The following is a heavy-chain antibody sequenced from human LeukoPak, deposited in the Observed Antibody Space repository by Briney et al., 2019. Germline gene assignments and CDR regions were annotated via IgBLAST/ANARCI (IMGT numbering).Heavy chain of an antibody. CDR1: GGTFSSYA. V-gene: IGHV1-69*04. CDR2: IIPILGIA. CDR3: ARDTTRGYFDY. J-gene: IGHJ4*02. D-gene: IGHD1-14*01. Sequence: ASVKVSCKASGGTFSSYAISWVRQAPGQGLEWMGRIIPILGIANYAQKFQGRVTITADKSTSTAYMELSSLRSEDTAVYYCARDTTRGYFDYWGQGTLVTVSS.